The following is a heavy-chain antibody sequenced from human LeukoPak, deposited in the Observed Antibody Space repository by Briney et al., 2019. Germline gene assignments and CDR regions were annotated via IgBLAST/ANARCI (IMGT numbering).Heavy chain of an antibody. J-gene: IGHJ4*02. V-gene: IGHV1-2*02. CDR2: INPNSGGT. Sequence: ASVKVSCKASGYTFTSYGISWVRQAPGQGLEWMGWINPNSGGTNYAQNFQGRVTMTRDTSIGTAYMELSCLRSDDTAVYYCARKSAVRKTSEFDYWGQGTLVTVSS. CDR3: ARKSAVRKTSEFDY. D-gene: IGHD2-2*01. CDR1: GYTFTSYG.